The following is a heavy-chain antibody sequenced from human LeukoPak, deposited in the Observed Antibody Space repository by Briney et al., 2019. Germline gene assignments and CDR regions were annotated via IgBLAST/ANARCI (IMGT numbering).Heavy chain of an antibody. J-gene: IGHJ4*02. CDR3: ARHGTLGSGWYRVDY. D-gene: IGHD6-19*01. V-gene: IGHV4-31*03. CDR2: IYYSGST. Sequence: SQTLSLTCTVSGGSISSGGYYWSWLRQHPGKGLEWIGYIYYSGSTYYNPSLKSRVTISVDTSKNQFSLKLSSVTAADTAVYYCARHGTLGSGWYRVDYWGQGTLVTVSS. CDR1: GGSISSGGYY.